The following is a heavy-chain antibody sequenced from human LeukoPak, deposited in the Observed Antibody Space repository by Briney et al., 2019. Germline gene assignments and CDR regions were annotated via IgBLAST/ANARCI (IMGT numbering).Heavy chain of an antibody. CDR2: ISYDGSNK. J-gene: IGHJ4*02. V-gene: IGHV3-30-3*01. Sequence: GGSLRLSCAASGFTFSSYAMHWVRQAPGKGLEWAAVISYDGSNKYYADSVKGRFTISRDNSKNTLYLQMNSLRAEDTAVYYCASPDTAMVTYFDYWGQGTLVTVSS. CDR1: GFTFSSYA. CDR3: ASPDTAMVTYFDY. D-gene: IGHD5-18*01.